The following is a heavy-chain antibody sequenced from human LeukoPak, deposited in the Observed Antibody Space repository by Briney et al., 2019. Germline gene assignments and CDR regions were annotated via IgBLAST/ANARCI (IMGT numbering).Heavy chain of an antibody. D-gene: IGHD2-15*01. CDR2: ISGSGMSI. V-gene: IGHV3-48*03. Sequence: GGSLRLSCEASGSIFNNYEMNWVRQAPGKGLEWVSYISGSGMSIYYADSVKGRFTISRDNAKNSLYLLMNSLRAEDAAVYYCAKAPVTSCRGAFCYPFDYWGQGTLVTVSS. J-gene: IGHJ4*02. CDR1: GSIFNNYE. CDR3: AKAPVTSCRGAFCYPFDY.